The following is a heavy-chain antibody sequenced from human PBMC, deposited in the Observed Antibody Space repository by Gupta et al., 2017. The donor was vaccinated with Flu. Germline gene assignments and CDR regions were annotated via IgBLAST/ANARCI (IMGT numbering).Heavy chain of an antibody. CDR1: GGPFNSFI. CDR3: AIHGGDGRRGDH. Sequence: QVQLAKSGAEVKKPGSSVKVSCKTSGGPFNSFIISWVRQAPGQGLEWMGGIIPVFGTTNYAQKFKGRVTIMADKSTSTVYMDLASLGSEDTAVYYCAIHGGDGRRGDHWGPGTLVTVSS. D-gene: IGHD2-21*02. CDR2: IIPVFGTT. J-gene: IGHJ4*02. V-gene: IGHV1-69*06.